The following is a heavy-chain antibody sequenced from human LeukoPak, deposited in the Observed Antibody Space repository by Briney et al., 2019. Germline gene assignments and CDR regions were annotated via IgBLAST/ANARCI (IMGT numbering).Heavy chain of an antibody. CDR1: SYTFTSYG. J-gene: IGHJ4*02. CDR3: ARDFDYGDYFDY. D-gene: IGHD4-17*01. V-gene: IGHV1-18*01. Sequence: ASVKVSCKASSYTFTSYGISWVRQAPGQGLEWMGWISAYNGNTNYAQKLQGRVTMATDTSTSTAYMELRSLRSDDTAVYYCARDFDYGDYFDYWGQGTLVTVSS. CDR2: ISAYNGNT.